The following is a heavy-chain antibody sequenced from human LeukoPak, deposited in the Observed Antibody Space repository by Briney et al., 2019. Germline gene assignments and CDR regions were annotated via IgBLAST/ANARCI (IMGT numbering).Heavy chain of an antibody. J-gene: IGHJ6*02. CDR2: INWNGGST. D-gene: IGHD3-10*01. CDR3: ARAYYYGSGSYDYYYGMDV. Sequence: GGSLRLSCVASGFTFSNYAMSWVRQAPGKGLEWVSGINWNGGSTGYADSVKGRFTISRDNAKNSLYLQMNSLRAEDTALYHCARAYYYGSGSYDYYYGMDVWGQGTTVTVSS. CDR1: GFTFSNYA. V-gene: IGHV3-20*01.